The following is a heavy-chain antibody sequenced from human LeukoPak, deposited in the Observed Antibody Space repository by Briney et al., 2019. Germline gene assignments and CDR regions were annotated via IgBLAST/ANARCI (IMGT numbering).Heavy chain of an antibody. D-gene: IGHD1-26*01. V-gene: IGHV4-39*07. J-gene: IGHJ3*02. CDR1: GDSITSGSYY. CDR2: NYSGNT. Sequence: SETLSLTCTVSGDSITSGSYYWGWIRQPPGRGLEWIGSNYSGNTYYNPSLKSRVTISVDTSNNEFSLRLTSVTAADTAVYYCARLVRGGAFDIWGQGTMVTVSS. CDR3: ARLVRGGAFDI.